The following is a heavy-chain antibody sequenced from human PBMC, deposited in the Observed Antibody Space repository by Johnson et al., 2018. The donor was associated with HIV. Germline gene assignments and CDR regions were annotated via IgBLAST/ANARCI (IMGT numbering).Heavy chain of an antibody. D-gene: IGHD5-12*01. CDR3: ARDQRGYDSCTAALDI. CDR2: ISYDGSNK. Sequence: QVQMVESGGGLIQPGGSLRLSCAASGFAFSDYYMTWVRQAPGKGLEWVAVISYDGSNKYYADSVKGRFTISRDNAKNSLYLQMNSLRAEDTAVYYCARDQRGYDSCTAALDIWGQGTMVTVSS. V-gene: IGHV3-30-3*01. CDR1: GFAFSDYY. J-gene: IGHJ3*02.